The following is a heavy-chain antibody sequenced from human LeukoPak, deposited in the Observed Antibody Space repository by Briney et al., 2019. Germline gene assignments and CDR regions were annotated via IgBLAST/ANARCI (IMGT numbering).Heavy chain of an antibody. CDR3: ARDLRYRGYKPPAYYFDY. V-gene: IGHV4-30-4*08. D-gene: IGHD5-12*01. CDR2: IYYSGST. Sequence: SSETLSLTCTVSGGSISSGDYYWSWIRQPPGKGLEWIGYIYYSGSTYYNPSLKGRVTISVDTSKNQFSLKLSSVTAADTAVYYCARDLRYRGYKPPAYYFDYWGQGTLVTVSS. CDR1: GGSISSGDYY. J-gene: IGHJ4*02.